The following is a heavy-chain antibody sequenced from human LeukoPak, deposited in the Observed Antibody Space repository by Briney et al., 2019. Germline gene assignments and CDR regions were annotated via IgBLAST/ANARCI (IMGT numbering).Heavy chain of an antibody. CDR1: GFTFSSYG. CDR3: ARVYSSGWSLN. CDR2: ISYDGSNI. V-gene: IGHV3-30*03. D-gene: IGHD6-19*01. J-gene: IGHJ4*02. Sequence: GGSLRLSCAASGFTFSSYGMHWVRQAPGMGLEWVAVISYDGSNIYYADSVKGRFTISRDNSKNTLYLQMNSLKTEDTAVYSCARVYSSGWSLNWGQGTLVTVSS.